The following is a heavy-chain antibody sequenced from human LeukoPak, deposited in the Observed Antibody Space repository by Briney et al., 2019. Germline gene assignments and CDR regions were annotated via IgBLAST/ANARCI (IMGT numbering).Heavy chain of an antibody. CDR2: INPNSGGT. CDR1: GYTFTGYY. V-gene: IGHV1-2*02. D-gene: IGHD5-18*01. CDR3: ARGGGYSYGYSYYYYGMDV. Sequence: ASVKVSCKASGYTFTGYYMHWVRQAPGQGLEWMGWINPNSGGTKYAQKFQGRVTMTRDTSISTAYMELSRLRSDDTAVYYCARGGGYSYGYSYYYYGMDVWGKGTTVTVSS. J-gene: IGHJ6*04.